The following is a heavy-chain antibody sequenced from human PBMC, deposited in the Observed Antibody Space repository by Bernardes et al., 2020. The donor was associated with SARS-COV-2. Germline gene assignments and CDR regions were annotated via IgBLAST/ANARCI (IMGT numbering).Heavy chain of an antibody. J-gene: IGHJ6*02. V-gene: IGHV3-7*01. CDR3: ARDAFGEGRYYYGMDV. CDR2: IKQDGSEK. Sequence: GGSLILSCAASGFTFSSYWMSWVRQAPGKGLEWVANIKQDGSEKYYVDSVKGRFTISRDNAKNSLYLQMNSLRAEDTAVYYCARDAFGEGRYYYGMDVWGQGTTVTVSS. CDR1: GFTFSSYW. D-gene: IGHD3-10*01.